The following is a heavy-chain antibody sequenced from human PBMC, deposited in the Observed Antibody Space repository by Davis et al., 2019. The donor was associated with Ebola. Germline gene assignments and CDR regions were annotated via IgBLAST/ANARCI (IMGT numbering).Heavy chain of an antibody. J-gene: IGHJ4*02. V-gene: IGHV1-2*02. D-gene: IGHD2-2*01. CDR1: VYTFIYHY. CDR2: INPKSGAT. Sequence: ASVQVSCKAFVYTFIYHYINWVRQTPGQGLEWMGRINPKSGATTYAQRFQGRVTMTRDTSSGTAYMDLGSLKSDDTAVYYCARGPAANAPLDYWGQGTLVTVSS. CDR3: ARGPAANAPLDY.